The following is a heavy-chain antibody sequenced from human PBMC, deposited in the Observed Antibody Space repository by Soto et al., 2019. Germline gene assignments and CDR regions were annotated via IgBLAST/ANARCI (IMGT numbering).Heavy chain of an antibody. CDR2: IIPIFGTA. V-gene: IGHV1-69*13. Sequence: SVKVSCKASGGTFSSYAISWVRQAPGQGLEWMGGIIPIFGTANYAQKFQGRVTITADESTSTAYMELSSLRSVDTAVYYCARDLQQHEYNWFDPWGQGTLVTVSS. J-gene: IGHJ5*02. CDR1: GGTFSSYA. CDR3: ARDLQQHEYNWFDP. D-gene: IGHD6-13*01.